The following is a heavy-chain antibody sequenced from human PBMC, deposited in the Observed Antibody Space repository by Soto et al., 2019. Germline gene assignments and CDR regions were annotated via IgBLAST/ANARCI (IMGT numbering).Heavy chain of an antibody. D-gene: IGHD7-27*01. Sequence: PSETLSLTCTVSGGSISSSSYYWGWIRQPPGKGLEWIGSIYYSGSTYYNPSLKSRVTISVDTSKNQFSLKLSSVTAADTAVYYRARRPNWGKYFYYGMDVWGQGTTVTVSS. CDR2: IYYSGST. J-gene: IGHJ6*02. V-gene: IGHV4-39*01. CDR3: ARRPNWGKYFYYGMDV. CDR1: GGSISSSSYY.